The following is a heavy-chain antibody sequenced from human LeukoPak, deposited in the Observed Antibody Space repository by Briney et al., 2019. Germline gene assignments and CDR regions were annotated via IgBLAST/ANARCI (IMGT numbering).Heavy chain of an antibody. CDR3: AKARYSSGWYLFDY. V-gene: IGHV3-43D*04. Sequence: PGGSLRLSCAASGFTFDDYAMHWVRHAPGKGLEWVSLISWDSGSTYYADSVKGRFTISRDNSKNSLYLQMNSLRAEDTALYYCAKARYSSGWYLFDYWGQGTLVTVSS. CDR1: GFTFDDYA. D-gene: IGHD6-19*01. J-gene: IGHJ4*02. CDR2: ISWDSGST.